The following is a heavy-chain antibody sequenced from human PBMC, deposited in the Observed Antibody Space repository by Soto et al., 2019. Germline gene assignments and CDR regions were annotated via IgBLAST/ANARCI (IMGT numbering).Heavy chain of an antibody. V-gene: IGHV1-69*06. Sequence: GASVKVSCKASGGTFSSYAISWVRQAPGQGLGWMGGIIPIFGTANYAQKFQGRVTITADKSTSTAYMELSSLRSEDTAVYYCARREVNWNHWYFEYWGQGTLVTVSS. J-gene: IGHJ4*02. CDR3: ARREVNWNHWYFEY. D-gene: IGHD1-20*01. CDR2: IIPIFGTA. CDR1: GGTFSSYA.